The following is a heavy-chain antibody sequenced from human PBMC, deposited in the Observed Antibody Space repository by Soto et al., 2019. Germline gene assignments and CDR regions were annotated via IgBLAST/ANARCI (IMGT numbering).Heavy chain of an antibody. CDR3: ARGPAVILQEYSSSSLEGFGYYFDY. CDR2: ISAYNGNT. D-gene: IGHD6-6*01. V-gene: IGHV1-18*01. CDR1: GYTFTSYG. J-gene: IGHJ4*02. Sequence: ASVKVSCKASGYTFTSYGISWVRQAPGQGLEWMGWISAYNGNTNYAQKLQGRVTMTTDTSTSTAYMELRSLRSDDTAVYYCARGPAVILQEYSSSSLEGFGYYFDYWGQGTLVTVSS.